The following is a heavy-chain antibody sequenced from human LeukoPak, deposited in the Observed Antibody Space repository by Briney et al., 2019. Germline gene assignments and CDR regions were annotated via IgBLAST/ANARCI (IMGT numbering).Heavy chain of an antibody. CDR1: GGSISSYY. D-gene: IGHD2-15*01. CDR2: IYYSGST. CDR3: ARRTHGRIYGPIYWYFDL. J-gene: IGHJ2*01. V-gene: IGHV4-59*08. Sequence: PSETLSLTCTVSGGSISSYYWSWIRQPPGKGLEWIGYIYYSGSTNYNPSLKSRVTISVDTSKNQFSLKLSSVTAADTAVYYCARRTHGRIYGPIYWYFDLWGRGTLVTVSS.